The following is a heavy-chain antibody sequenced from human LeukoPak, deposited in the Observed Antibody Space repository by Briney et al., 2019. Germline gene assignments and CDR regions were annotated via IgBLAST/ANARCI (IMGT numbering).Heavy chain of an antibody. CDR2: IIPIFGTA. V-gene: IGHV1-69*13. Sequence: SVKVSCKASGGTFSSYAISWVRQAPGQGLEWMGGIIPIFGTANYAQKFQSRVTITADESTSTAYMELSSLRSEDTAVYYCARVRDLYNWFDPWGQGTLVTVSS. D-gene: IGHD4-17*01. CDR1: GGTFSSYA. CDR3: ARVRDLYNWFDP. J-gene: IGHJ5*02.